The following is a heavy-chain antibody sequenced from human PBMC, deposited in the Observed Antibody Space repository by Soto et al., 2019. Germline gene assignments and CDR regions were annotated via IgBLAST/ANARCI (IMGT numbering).Heavy chain of an antibody. CDR2: VSFDSSYI. CDR3: ARERAWQLYFDY. D-gene: IGHD6-13*01. V-gene: IGHV3-21*01. CDR1: GFTFSSYS. Sequence: GGSLRLSCAASGFTFSSYSMNWVRQAPGEGLEWVSLVSFDSSYIYYADSVKGLFTISRDNAKNSVDLQMNSLRAEDTAVYYCARERAWQLYFDYWGQGALVTVSS. J-gene: IGHJ4*02.